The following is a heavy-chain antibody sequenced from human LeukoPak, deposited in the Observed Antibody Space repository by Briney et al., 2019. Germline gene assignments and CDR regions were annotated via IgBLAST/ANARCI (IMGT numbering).Heavy chain of an antibody. D-gene: IGHD6-19*01. CDR2: MNPNSGNR. J-gene: IGHJ5*02. CDR3: ARVKVAGPRSFDP. V-gene: IGHV1-8*01. CDR1: GYTFTSYD. Sequence: GASVKVSCKASGYTFTSYDINWVRQATGQGLEWMGWMNPNSGNRGYAQKFQGRGTMTRNTYISTAYMELSSLRSEDTAVYYCARVKVAGPRSFDPWGQGTLVTVSS.